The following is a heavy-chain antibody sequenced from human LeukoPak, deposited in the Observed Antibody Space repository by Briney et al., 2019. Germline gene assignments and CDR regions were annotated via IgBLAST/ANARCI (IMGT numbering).Heavy chain of an antibody. D-gene: IGHD3-10*01. Sequence: GGSLRLSCAASGFTFSSYGMHWVRQTPGKGLEWVAVISYDGSNKYYADSVKGRFTISRDNSKNTLYLQMNSLRAEDTAVYYCAKALLWFGELFAFDIWGQGTMVTVSS. V-gene: IGHV3-30*18. CDR1: GFTFSSYG. CDR3: AKALLWFGELFAFDI. J-gene: IGHJ3*02. CDR2: ISYDGSNK.